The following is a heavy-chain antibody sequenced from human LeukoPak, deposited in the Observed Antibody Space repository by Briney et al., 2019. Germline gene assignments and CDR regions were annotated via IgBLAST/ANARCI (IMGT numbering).Heavy chain of an antibody. CDR1: GGSFSGYY. CDR2: INHSGST. CDR3: ARGRQRSYYDSSGRKSDY. J-gene: IGHJ4*02. V-gene: IGHV4-34*01. D-gene: IGHD3-22*01. Sequence: SEILSLTCAVYGGSFSGYYWSWIRQPPGKGLEWIGEINHSGSTNYNPSLKSRVTISVDTSKNQFSLKLSSVTAADTAVYYCARGRQRSYYDSSGRKSDYWGQGTLVTVSS.